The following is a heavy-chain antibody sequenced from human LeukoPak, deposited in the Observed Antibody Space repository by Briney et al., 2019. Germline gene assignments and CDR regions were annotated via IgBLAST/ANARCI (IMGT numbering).Heavy chain of an antibody. CDR2: ISYDGSNK. CDR1: GFTFSSYA. V-gene: IGHV3-30-3*01. CDR3: ARDAAYYYGMDV. Sequence: PGRSLRLSCAASGFTFSSYAMHWVRQAPGKGLEWVAVISYDGSNKYYAGSVKGRFTISRDNSKNTLYLQMNSLRAEDTAVYYCARDAAYYYGMDVWGQGTTVTVSS. J-gene: IGHJ6*02.